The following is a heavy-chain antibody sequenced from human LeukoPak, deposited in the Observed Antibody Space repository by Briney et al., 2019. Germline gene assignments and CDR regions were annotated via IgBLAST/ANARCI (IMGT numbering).Heavy chain of an antibody. Sequence: SETLSLTCTVSGGSISSYYWSWIRQPPGKGLEWIGYIYYSGSTNYNPSLKSRVTISVDTSKNQFSLKLSSVTAADTAVYYCARQITVAGTYFDYWGQGTLVTVSS. D-gene: IGHD6-19*01. CDR2: IYYSGST. J-gene: IGHJ4*02. CDR1: GGSISSYY. V-gene: IGHV4-59*08. CDR3: ARQITVAGTYFDY.